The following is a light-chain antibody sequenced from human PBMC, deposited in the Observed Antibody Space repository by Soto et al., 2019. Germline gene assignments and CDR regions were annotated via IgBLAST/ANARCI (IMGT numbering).Light chain of an antibody. J-gene: IGKJ1*01. Sequence: DVVLTQSPLSLPVTLGQPASISCSSSQSLVYSDGNTYLHWFQQRPGQSPRRLIYKVSNRDSGVPDRFSGSGSCTKFTLKISRVEAEDVGVYYCMQGTHWPPWTFGQGTKVEIK. CDR3: MQGTHWPPWT. CDR2: KVS. V-gene: IGKV2-30*01. CDR1: QSLVYSDGNTY.